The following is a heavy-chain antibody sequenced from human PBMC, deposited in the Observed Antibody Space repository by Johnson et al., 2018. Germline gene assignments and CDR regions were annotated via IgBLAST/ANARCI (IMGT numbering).Heavy chain of an antibody. V-gene: IGHV3-21*06. Sequence: VQLVQSGGGLVKPGGSLSLSCAASGFTFRTYTMSWVRQAPGQGLEWVSSISGSSLYKYYADSMKGRFTISRDNAKNLLYLHMSGLRAEDTAVYYCASDSGIIVAPAPDAFDIWGQGTVVTVSS. D-gene: IGHD2-2*01. CDR1: GFTFRTYT. CDR3: ASDSGIIVAPAPDAFDI. CDR2: ISGSSLYK. J-gene: IGHJ3*02.